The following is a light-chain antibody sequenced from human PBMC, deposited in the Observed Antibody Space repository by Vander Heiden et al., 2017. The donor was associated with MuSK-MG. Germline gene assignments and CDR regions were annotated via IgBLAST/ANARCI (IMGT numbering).Light chain of an antibody. CDR2: GAS. V-gene: IGKV3-15*01. Sequence: EIVMPQSPATLSVSPGERATLSCRASQSVSSNLAWYQQKPGQAPRLLIYGASTRATGIPARFSGSGSGTEFTLTISSLKSEDFAVYYCQQYKNGPHTFGQGTKLEIK. CDR1: QSVSSN. CDR3: QQYKNGPHT. J-gene: IGKJ2*01.